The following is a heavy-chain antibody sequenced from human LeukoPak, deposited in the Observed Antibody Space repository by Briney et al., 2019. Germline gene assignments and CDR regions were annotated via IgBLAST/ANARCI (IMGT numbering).Heavy chain of an antibody. Sequence: GGSLRLSCAASGFTFSNYWIHWVRQAPGKGLVWVSRINSDGSRTSYADSVKGRFTTSRDNAKNTVYQQMNSLRAEDTAVYYCARSTYTSTSSAYWGQGTLVTVSS. CDR2: INSDGSRT. D-gene: IGHD6-6*01. V-gene: IGHV3-74*01. CDR3: ARSTYTSTSSAY. J-gene: IGHJ4*02. CDR1: GFTFSNYW.